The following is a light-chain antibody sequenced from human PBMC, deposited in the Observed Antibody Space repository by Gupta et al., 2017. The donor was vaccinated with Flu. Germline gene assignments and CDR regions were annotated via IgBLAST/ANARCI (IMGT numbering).Light chain of an antibody. J-gene: IGKJ1*01. V-gene: IGKV1-5*01. Sequence: MTQSPSTLSASIGDTVTISCRASQNIDEWLAWYQLRPGKAPKLIIYKASNLENGVPSRFSGSGACAEFTLTIKKLQRDDSASYCCQQDFSYRSFGQGTKVEIK. CDR3: QQDFSYRS. CDR2: KAS. CDR1: QNIDEW.